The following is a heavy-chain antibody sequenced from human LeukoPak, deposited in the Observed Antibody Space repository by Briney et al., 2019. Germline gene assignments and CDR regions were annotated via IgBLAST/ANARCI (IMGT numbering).Heavy chain of an antibody. CDR3: ASIMIVDAFDI. J-gene: IGHJ3*02. D-gene: IGHD3-22*01. Sequence: GGSLRLSCAASGFTFSSYSMNWVRQAPGKGLEWVSSISSSSSYIYYADSVKGRFTISRDNAKNSLYLQMNSLRAEDAAVYYCASIMIVDAFDIWGQGTMVTVSS. CDR1: GFTFSSYS. CDR2: ISSSSSYI. V-gene: IGHV3-21*01.